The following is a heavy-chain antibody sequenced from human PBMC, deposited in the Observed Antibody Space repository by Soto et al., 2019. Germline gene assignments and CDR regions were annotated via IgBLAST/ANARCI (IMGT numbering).Heavy chain of an antibody. CDR1: GFTFSSHA. V-gene: IGHV3-23*01. D-gene: IGHD3-22*01. CDR3: GRHYFHRSGHYYPDY. Sequence: GGSLRLSCAVSGFTFSSHAMSWVRQAPGKGLECVSSITGSGDSTYYADSVKGRFTISRDKSKSTLYLQMNSLRAEDTAVYYCGRHYFHRSGHYYPDYRGQGTLVTVSS. CDR2: ITGSGDST. J-gene: IGHJ4*02.